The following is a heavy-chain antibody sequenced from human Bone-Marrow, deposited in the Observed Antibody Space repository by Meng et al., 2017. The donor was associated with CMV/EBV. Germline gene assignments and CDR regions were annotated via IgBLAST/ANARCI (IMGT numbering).Heavy chain of an antibody. CDR2: ISSSSYYI. Sequence: GESLKISCAATGFTFSTYSMNWVRQAPGKGLEWVSSISSSSYYIYYADSVKGRFTISRDNAKNSLYLQMNSLRAEDTAVYYCVRVKGVVPAARMDVWGQGTTVTVSS. CDR3: VRVKGVVPAARMDV. CDR1: GFTFSTYS. V-gene: IGHV3-21*01. D-gene: IGHD2-2*01. J-gene: IGHJ6*02.